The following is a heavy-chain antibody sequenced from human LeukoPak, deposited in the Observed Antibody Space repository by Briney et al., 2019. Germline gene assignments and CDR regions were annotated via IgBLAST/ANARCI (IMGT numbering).Heavy chain of an antibody. Sequence: PGGSLRLSCAASGFTFSSYAMSWVRQAPGKGLEWVSAISGSGGSTYYADSVKGRFTISRDNSKNTLYLQMNSLRDEDTAVYYCAKQAHTYYDFSSGYWVDYWGQGTLVTVSS. V-gene: IGHV3-23*01. D-gene: IGHD3-3*01. CDR1: GFTFSSYA. J-gene: IGHJ4*02. CDR3: AKQAHTYYDFSSGYWVDY. CDR2: ISGSGGST.